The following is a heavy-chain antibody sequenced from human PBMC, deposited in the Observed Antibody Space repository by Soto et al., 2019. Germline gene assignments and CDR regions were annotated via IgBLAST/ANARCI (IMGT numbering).Heavy chain of an antibody. CDR3: ARARRYCIGGSCYSISYYYYYYYMDV. CDR1: GFTFSSYD. V-gene: IGHV3-13*01. D-gene: IGHD2-15*01. Sequence: GGSLRLSCAAPGFTFSSYDMHWVRQATGKGLEWVSAIGTAGDTYYPGSVKGRFTISRENAKNSLYLQMNSLRAGDTAVYYCARARRYCIGGSCYSISYYYYYYYMDVWGKGTTVTVSS. J-gene: IGHJ6*03. CDR2: IGTAGDT.